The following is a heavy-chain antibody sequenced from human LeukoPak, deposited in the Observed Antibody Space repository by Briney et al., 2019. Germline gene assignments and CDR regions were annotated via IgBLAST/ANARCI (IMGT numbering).Heavy chain of an antibody. D-gene: IGHD3-10*01. Sequence: GGSLRLSCAASGFTFSSYGMHWVRQAPGKGLEWVAFIRYDGSNKYYADSVKGRFSISRDNSKNTLYLQMNSLRAEDTAVYYCAKGPDLGSGSYFFDYWGQGTLVTVSS. V-gene: IGHV3-30*02. CDR2: IRYDGSNK. J-gene: IGHJ4*02. CDR3: AKGPDLGSGSYFFDY. CDR1: GFTFSSYG.